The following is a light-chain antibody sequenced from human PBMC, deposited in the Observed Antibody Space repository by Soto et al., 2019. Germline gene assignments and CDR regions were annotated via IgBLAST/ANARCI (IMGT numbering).Light chain of an antibody. J-gene: IGKJ1*01. CDR1: QSVSISY. V-gene: IGKV3-20*01. CDR3: KQYGSSPPWT. Sequence: EIVLTQSPGTLSLSPGERATLSCRASQSVSISYLAWYQQKPGHAPRLLIYGASSRATGITDRFSGSGSGTDFTLTISRLEPEDFTVYYCKQYGSSPPWTFGQGTTVEIK. CDR2: GAS.